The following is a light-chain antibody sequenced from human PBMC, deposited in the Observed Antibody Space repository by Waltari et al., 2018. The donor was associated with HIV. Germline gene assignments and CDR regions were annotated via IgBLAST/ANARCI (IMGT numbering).Light chain of an antibody. CDR3: LQDFTYPRT. V-gene: IGKV1-6*01. Sequence: AIQMTQSPSSLSASVADRVTITCRASQGIRNDLGWYQQKSGKAPKLLIYGASSLQSGVPSRFSGSGSGTDFTLTISSLQPEDFATYYCLQDFTYPRTFGQGTKVEIK. CDR2: GAS. J-gene: IGKJ1*01. CDR1: QGIRND.